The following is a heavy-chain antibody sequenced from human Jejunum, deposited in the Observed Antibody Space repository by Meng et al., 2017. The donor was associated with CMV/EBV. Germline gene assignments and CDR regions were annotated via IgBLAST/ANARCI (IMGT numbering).Heavy chain of an antibody. D-gene: IGHD3-16*01. V-gene: IGHV3-23*03. Sequence: FGFPFTHYAMNWVRQAPGKGLEWISVFYISGRSPYYADSVKGRFTISRDNSKNMVYLQMNSLRVEDTAVYYCAKDRGGSDDAYDVWGQGATVTVSS. CDR1: GFPFTHYA. J-gene: IGHJ3*01. CDR2: FYISGRSP. CDR3: AKDRGGSDDAYDV.